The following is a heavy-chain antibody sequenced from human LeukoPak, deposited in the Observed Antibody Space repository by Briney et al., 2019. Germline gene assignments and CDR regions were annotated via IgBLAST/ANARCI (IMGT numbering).Heavy chain of an antibody. CDR1: GGSLFSYY. Sequence: PSEPLSLPCSVSGGSLFSYYWNWIRQPPGKGREGIGYFYSSGITNYNPSLRSRGTISVAASRNQFSLRLTSVTAEDTAIYYCARRAYYDSSGFHPTSGYFDLWGRGTLVTVSS. CDR2: FYSSGIT. V-gene: IGHV4-4*08. D-gene: IGHD3-16*01. CDR3: ARRAYYDSSGFHPTSGYFDL. J-gene: IGHJ2*01.